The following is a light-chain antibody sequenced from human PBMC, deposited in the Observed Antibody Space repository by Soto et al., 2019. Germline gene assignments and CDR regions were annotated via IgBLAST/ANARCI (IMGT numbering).Light chain of an antibody. J-gene: IGLJ2*01. CDR2: QDS. Sequence: SYELTQPPSVSVSPGQTASITCSGDKLGDQYACWYQQKPGQSPVLVIYQDSKRPSGIPERFSGSNSGNTATLTISGTQAMDEADYYCQAWDXSTAXFGGGXKLXV. CDR1: KLGDQY. CDR3: QAWDXSTAX. V-gene: IGLV3-1*01.